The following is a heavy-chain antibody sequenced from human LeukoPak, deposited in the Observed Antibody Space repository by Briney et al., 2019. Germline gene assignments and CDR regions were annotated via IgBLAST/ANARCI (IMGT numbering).Heavy chain of an antibody. CDR1: GFTFSSYA. D-gene: IGHD6-19*01. J-gene: IGHJ3*02. Sequence: GGSLRLSCAASGFTFSSYAMSWVRQAPGKGLEWVSAISGSGGSTYYADSVKGRFTISRDNPKNTLYLQMNSLRAEDTAVYYCAKQEGSGWYFDAFDIWGQGTMVTVSS. CDR3: AKQEGSGWYFDAFDI. CDR2: ISGSGGST. V-gene: IGHV3-23*01.